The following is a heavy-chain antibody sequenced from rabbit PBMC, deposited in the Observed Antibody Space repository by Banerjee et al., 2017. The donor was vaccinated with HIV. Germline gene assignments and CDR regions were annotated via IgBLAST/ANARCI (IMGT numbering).Heavy chain of an antibody. CDR2: IYTTSGST. Sequence: QEQLEESGGGLVKPEGSLTLTCTASASDISSYYMCWVRQAPGRGLELIACIYTTSGSTWYASWVNGRFTISRSTSLNTVDLQMTSLTAADTATYFCVRAGVYAGSSSYTGFDFNLWGQGTLVTVS. D-gene: IGHD8-1*01. V-gene: IGHV1S43*01. CDR1: ASDISSYY. CDR3: VRAGVYAGSSSYTGFDFNL. J-gene: IGHJ4*01.